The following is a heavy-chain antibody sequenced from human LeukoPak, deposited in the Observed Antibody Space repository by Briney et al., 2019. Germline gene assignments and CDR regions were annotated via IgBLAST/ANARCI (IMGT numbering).Heavy chain of an antibody. J-gene: IGHJ6*02. D-gene: IGHD2-2*01. Sequence: PGGSLRLSCAASGFTFSSYGMHWVRQAPGKGLEWVAVISYDGSNKYYADSVKGRFTISRVNSKNTLYLQMNSLRAEDTAVYYCARAGIVVVPAAQSTYGMDVWGQGTTVTVSS. CDR1: GFTFSSYG. CDR3: ARAGIVVVPAAQSTYGMDV. V-gene: IGHV3-30*03. CDR2: ISYDGSNK.